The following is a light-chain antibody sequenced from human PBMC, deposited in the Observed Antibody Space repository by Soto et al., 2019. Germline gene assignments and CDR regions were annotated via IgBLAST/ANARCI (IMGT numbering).Light chain of an antibody. J-gene: IGKJ1*01. CDR2: GAY. Sequence: TFSTQSPATLSLSPGDRGPRSCLASQNVSSNLLVWYQQHPGQAHRIIIYGAYSRATGIKDRFSGSGSGTDFSLTIRRMEPDDFAVYYCKQYGSSSWTFGKGHKVDIK. CDR1: QNVSSNL. CDR3: KQYGSSSWT. V-gene: IGKV3-20*01.